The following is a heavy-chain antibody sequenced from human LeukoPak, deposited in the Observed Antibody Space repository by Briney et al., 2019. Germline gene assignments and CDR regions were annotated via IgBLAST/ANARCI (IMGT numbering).Heavy chain of an antibody. CDR2: ISGNGGGT. J-gene: IGHJ4*02. D-gene: IGHD7-27*01. CDR1: GFTFSRYA. Sequence: PGGSLRLSCEASGFTFSRYAIIWVRQAPGKGLEWVSGISGNGGGTQYADSVKGRFTISRDNSENTLYLQMSGLRAEDTAIYYCAKGTGDTAYYFDFWGQGVLVTVSS. V-gene: IGHV3-23*01. CDR3: AKGTGDTAYYFDF.